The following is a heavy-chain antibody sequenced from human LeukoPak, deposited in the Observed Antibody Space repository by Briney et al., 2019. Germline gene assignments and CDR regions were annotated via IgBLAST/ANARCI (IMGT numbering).Heavy chain of an antibody. V-gene: IGHV1-69*04. Sequence: GASVKVSCKASGGTFSSYAISWVRQAPGQGLEWMGRIIPILGIANYAQKFQERVTITRDMSTSTAYMELSSLRSEDTAVYYCAGAVLRYFDWLGAPDAFDIWGQGTMVTVSS. CDR3: AGAVLRYFDWLGAPDAFDI. D-gene: IGHD3-9*01. CDR2: IIPILGIA. J-gene: IGHJ3*02. CDR1: GGTFSSYA.